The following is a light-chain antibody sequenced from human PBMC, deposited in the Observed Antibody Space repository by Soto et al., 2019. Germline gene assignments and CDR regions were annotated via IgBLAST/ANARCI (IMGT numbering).Light chain of an antibody. J-gene: IGKJ1*01. CDR3: LQVNSFPRT. V-gene: IGKV1-17*01. CDR2: SAS. CDR1: QDISNY. Sequence: DIQMTQSPSSLSASVGDRVTITCQASQDISNYLNWYQQKPGKAPQYLIQSASILQSGVPSRFSGSGSGTEFILTINSLQPEDVAIYYCLQVNSFPRTFGQGTKVDI.